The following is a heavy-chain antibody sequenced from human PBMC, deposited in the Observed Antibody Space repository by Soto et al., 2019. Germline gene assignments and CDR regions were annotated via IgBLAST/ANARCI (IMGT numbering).Heavy chain of an antibody. CDR2: INPNSGGT. J-gene: IGHJ4*02. D-gene: IGHD1-26*01. Sequence: ASVKVSCKASGYTFTGYYMHRVRQAPGQGLEWMGWINPNSGGTNYAQKFQGWVTMTRDTSISTAYMELSRLRSDDTAVYYCARDPSATTDGYYFDYWGQGPLVTVSS. V-gene: IGHV1-2*04. CDR1: GYTFTGYY. CDR3: ARDPSATTDGYYFDY.